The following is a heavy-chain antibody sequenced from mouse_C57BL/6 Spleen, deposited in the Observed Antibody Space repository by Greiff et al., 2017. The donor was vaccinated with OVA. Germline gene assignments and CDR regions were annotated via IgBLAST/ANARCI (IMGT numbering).Heavy chain of an antibody. J-gene: IGHJ4*01. CDR2: IWSGGST. Sequence: QVQLQQSGPGLVQPSQSLSITCPVSGFSLTSYGVHWVRQSPGKGLAWLGVIWSGGSTDSNAAFISRLSISKDNSKSQVFFKMNSLQADDTAIYYCARDHSWYYAMDYWGQGTSVTDSS. CDR1: GFSLTSYG. V-gene: IGHV2-2*01. CDR3: ARDHSWYYAMDY.